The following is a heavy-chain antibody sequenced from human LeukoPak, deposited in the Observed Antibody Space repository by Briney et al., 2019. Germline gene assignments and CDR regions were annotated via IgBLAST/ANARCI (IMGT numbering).Heavy chain of an antibody. V-gene: IGHV4-59*01. CDR3: ARSFSPNYYALLDY. CDR1: GGSISTYD. D-gene: IGHD3-10*01. Sequence: SETLSLTCTVSGGSISTYDWSWIRQPPGKGLEWIGDIYYSGSTNYNPALPSRVTISLEKSKPQFSLKLNSVTAADTAMHYCARSFSPNYYALLDYWGQGSLVTVSS. J-gene: IGHJ4*02. CDR2: IYYSGST.